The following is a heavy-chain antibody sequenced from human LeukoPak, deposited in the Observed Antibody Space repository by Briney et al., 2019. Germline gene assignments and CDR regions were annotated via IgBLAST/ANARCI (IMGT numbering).Heavy chain of an antibody. J-gene: IGHJ3*02. Sequence: GGSLRLSCAASGFTLSSYGMHWVRQAPGKGLEWVAVISYDGSNKYYADSVKGRFTISRDNSKNTLYLQMNSLRAEDTAVYYCAKDLGAFDIWGQGTMVTVSS. CDR2: ISYDGSNK. CDR3: AKDLGAFDI. V-gene: IGHV3-30*18. CDR1: GFTLSSYG.